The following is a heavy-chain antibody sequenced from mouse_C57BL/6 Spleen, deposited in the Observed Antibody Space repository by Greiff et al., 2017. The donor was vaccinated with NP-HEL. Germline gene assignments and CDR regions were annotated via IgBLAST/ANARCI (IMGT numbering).Heavy chain of an antibody. CDR2: INPYNGDT. CDR3: ARSRYYGSSYVWYFDV. D-gene: IGHD1-1*01. Sequence: VQLKQSGPELVKPGDSVKISCKASGYSFTGYFMNWVMQSHGKSLEWIGRINPYNGDTFYNQKFKGKATLTVDKSSSTAHMELRSLTSEDSAVYYCARSRYYGSSYVWYFDVWGTGTTVTVSS. CDR1: GYSFTGYF. V-gene: IGHV1-20*01. J-gene: IGHJ1*03.